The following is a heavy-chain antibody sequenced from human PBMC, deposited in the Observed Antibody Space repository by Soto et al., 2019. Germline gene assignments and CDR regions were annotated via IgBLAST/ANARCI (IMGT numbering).Heavy chain of an antibody. Sequence: QVQLVESGVGVVQPGRSLRLSCVASGFTFSSYAMHWFRQAPGKGLEWVAVISYDGSNKYYADSVKGRFTISRDNSKNTLYLQMNILRAEDTAVYYCAREIERLLGYWGQGTLVTVS. D-gene: IGHD3-10*01. V-gene: IGHV3-30-3*01. CDR3: AREIERLLGY. CDR1: GFTFSSYA. J-gene: IGHJ4*02. CDR2: ISYDGSNK.